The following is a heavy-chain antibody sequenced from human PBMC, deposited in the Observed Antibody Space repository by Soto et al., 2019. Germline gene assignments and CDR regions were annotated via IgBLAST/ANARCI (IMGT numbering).Heavy chain of an antibody. Sequence: GGSLRLSCAASGFTFSSYAMHWVRQAPGKGLEWVAVISYDGSNKYYADSVKGRFTISRDNSKNTLYLQMNSLRAEDTAVYYCARSPHVNMITFGGVIARGYFDYWGQGTLVTVSS. V-gene: IGHV3-30-3*01. CDR1: GFTFSSYA. J-gene: IGHJ4*02. D-gene: IGHD3-16*02. CDR3: ARSPHVNMITFGGVIARGYFDY. CDR2: ISYDGSNK.